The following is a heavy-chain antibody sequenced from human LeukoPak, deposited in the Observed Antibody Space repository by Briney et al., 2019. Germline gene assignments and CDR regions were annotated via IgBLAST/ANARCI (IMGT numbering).Heavy chain of an antibody. D-gene: IGHD6-13*01. CDR1: GFTFSSYA. Sequence: GGSLRLSCAASGFTFSSYAMSWVRQAPGKGLEWVSAISGSGGSTYYADSVKGRFTISRDNSKNTLYLQMNSLRAEDTAVYYCAKGALVAAAGPGPYHFDYWGQGTLVTVSS. CDR2: ISGSGGST. CDR3: AKGALVAAAGPGPYHFDY. V-gene: IGHV3-23*01. J-gene: IGHJ4*02.